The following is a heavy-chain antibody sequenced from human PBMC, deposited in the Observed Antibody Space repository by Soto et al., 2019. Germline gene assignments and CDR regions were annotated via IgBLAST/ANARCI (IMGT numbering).Heavy chain of an antibody. J-gene: IGHJ6*02. CDR3: AGLGNSPLYAVYAILHYYYGMDV. V-gene: IGHV4-39*01. Sequence: SETLSLTCTVSGGSISSSSYYWGWIRQPPGKGMEWIGSIYYSGSTYYNPSLKSRVTISVDTSKNQFSLKLSSVTAADTAVYYCAGLGNSPLYAVYAILHYYYGMDVWGQGTTVTVSS. D-gene: IGHD2-8*01. CDR1: GGSISSSSYY. CDR2: IYYSGST.